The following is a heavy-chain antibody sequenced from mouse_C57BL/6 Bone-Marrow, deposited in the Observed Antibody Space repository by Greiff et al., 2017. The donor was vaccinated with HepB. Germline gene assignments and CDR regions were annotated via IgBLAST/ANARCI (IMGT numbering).Heavy chain of an antibody. Sequence: VQLQQSGAELARPGASVKLSCKASGYTFTSYGISWVKQRTGQGLEWIGEIYPRSGNTYYNEKFKGKATLTADKSSSTAYMELRSLTSADSAVYFCANPSYYGSSYWYFDVWGTGTTVTVSS. D-gene: IGHD1-1*01. CDR1: GYTFTSYG. J-gene: IGHJ1*03. CDR2: IYPRSGNT. CDR3: ANPSYYGSSYWYFDV. V-gene: IGHV1-81*01.